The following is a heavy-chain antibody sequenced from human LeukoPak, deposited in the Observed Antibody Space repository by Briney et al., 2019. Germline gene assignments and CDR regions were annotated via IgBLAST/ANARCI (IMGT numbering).Heavy chain of an antibody. CDR3: ASGGYSGYDLYYYYGMDV. D-gene: IGHD5-12*01. CDR2: ISAYNGNT. J-gene: IGHJ6*02. V-gene: IGHV1-18*01. CDR1: GYTFTSYG. Sequence: GASVKVSCKASGYTFTSYGISWVRQAPGQGLEWMGWISAYNGNTNYAQKLQGRVTMTTDTSTSTAYMELRSLRSDDTAVYYCASGGYSGYDLYYYYGMDVWGQGTTVTVSS.